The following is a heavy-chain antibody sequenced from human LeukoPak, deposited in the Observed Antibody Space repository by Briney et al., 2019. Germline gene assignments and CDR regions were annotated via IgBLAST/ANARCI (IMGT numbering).Heavy chain of an antibody. CDR3: ASGGLYYYGSGFDY. D-gene: IGHD3-10*01. Sequence: PGGSLRLSCAASGFTFSSYSMNWVRQAPGKGLEWVSYISSSSSTIYYADSVKGRFTISRDNAKNSLYLQMNSLRAEDTAVYYCASGGLYYYGSGFDYWGQGTLVTVSS. J-gene: IGHJ4*02. CDR2: ISSSSSTI. CDR1: GFTFSSYS. V-gene: IGHV3-48*04.